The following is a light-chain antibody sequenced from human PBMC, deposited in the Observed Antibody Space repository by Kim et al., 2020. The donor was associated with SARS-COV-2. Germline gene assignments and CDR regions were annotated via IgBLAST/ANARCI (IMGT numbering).Light chain of an antibody. CDR1: KLGNKY. Sequence: SYELTQPPSVSVSPGQTAIITCSGNKLGNKYASWYQQKPGQSPVLVIFQDNKRPSAIPERVSGSTSGDTATLTITGTQAMDEADYYCQTWDRTTYVFGTGTKVTVL. CDR2: QDN. CDR3: QTWDRTTYV. V-gene: IGLV3-1*01. J-gene: IGLJ1*01.